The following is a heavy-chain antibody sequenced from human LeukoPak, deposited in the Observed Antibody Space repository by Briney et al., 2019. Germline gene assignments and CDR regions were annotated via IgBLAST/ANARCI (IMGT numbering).Heavy chain of an antibody. J-gene: IGHJ6*02. V-gene: IGHV1-46*01. CDR2: INPSGGST. CDR3: ARDYYGSGSYYQYNYYGMDV. CDR1: GYTFTSYY. Sequence: GASVKVSCKASGYTFTSYYMHWVRQAPGQGLEWMGIINPSGGSTSYAQKFQGRVTMTRDTSTSTVYMELSSLRSEDTAVYYCARDYYGSGSYYQYNYYGMDVWGQGTTVTVSS. D-gene: IGHD3-10*01.